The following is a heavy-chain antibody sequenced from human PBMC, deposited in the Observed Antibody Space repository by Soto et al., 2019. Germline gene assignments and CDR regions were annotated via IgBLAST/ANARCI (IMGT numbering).Heavy chain of an antibody. CDR2: IYYSGTT. J-gene: IGHJ6*02. CDR3: ARDHKWDGMDV. Sequence: SETLSLTCSVSGGSLSSDSFIWSWVRQFPGKGLEWIGYIYYSGTTYYNPSLRSRVIMSVDTSKNQFSLKLSSVTAADTAVYYCARDHKWDGMDVWGQGTTVTVS. D-gene: IGHD1-26*01. CDR1: GGSLSSDSFI. V-gene: IGHV4-31*03.